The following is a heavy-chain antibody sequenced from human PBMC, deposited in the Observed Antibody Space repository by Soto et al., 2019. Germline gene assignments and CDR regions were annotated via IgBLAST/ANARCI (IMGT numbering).Heavy chain of an antibody. CDR2: MSHSGGS. V-gene: IGHV4-34*01. CDR3: ARVQRGNATTVVDAFDI. CDR1: GGSVSVPNYY. J-gene: IGHJ3*02. Sequence: QVQLQQWGAGLLKPSETLSLTCAVYGGSVSVPNYYWSWIRQPPGKGLEWIGEMSHSGGSDFNPSRQSRVTISVDTSTNQSSLKMSCVTAADTALYYCARVQRGNATTVVDAFDIWGPGTMVIVSS. D-gene: IGHD1-1*01.